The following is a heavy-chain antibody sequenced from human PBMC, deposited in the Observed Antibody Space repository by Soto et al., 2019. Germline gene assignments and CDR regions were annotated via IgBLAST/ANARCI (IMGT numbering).Heavy chain of an antibody. CDR2: IYYSGST. Sequence: QVQLQESGPGLVKPSQTLSLTCTVSGGSISSGGYYWSWIRQHPGKGLEWIGYIYYSGSTYYNPSLNSRVTISVDTSKNQFSLKLSSVTAADTAVYYCARGGLYYDFWSGSNWFDPWGQGTLVTVPS. CDR3: ARGGLYYDFWSGSNWFDP. V-gene: IGHV4-31*03. CDR1: GGSISSGGYY. J-gene: IGHJ5*02. D-gene: IGHD3-3*01.